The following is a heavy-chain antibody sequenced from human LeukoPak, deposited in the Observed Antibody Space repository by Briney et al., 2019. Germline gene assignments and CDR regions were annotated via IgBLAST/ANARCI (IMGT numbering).Heavy chain of an antibody. CDR3: ARDDGYNYY. D-gene: IGHD5-12*01. CDR2: IIPILGIA. Sequence: ASVKVSCKASGGTFSSYAISWVRQAPGQGLEWMGRIIPILGIANYAQKFQGRGTITADKSTSTAYMELSSLRSEDTAVYYCARDDGYNYYWGQGTQVTVSS. CDR1: GGTFSSYA. V-gene: IGHV1-69*04. J-gene: IGHJ4*02.